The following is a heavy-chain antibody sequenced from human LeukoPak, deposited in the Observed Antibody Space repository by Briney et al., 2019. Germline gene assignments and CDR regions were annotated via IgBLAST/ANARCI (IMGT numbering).Heavy chain of an antibody. J-gene: IGHJ5*02. Sequence: PGGSLRLSCAASGFTFSSYSMYWVRQAPGKGLEWVSSISSSSSYIYYADSVKGRFTISRDNAKNSLYLQMNSLRAEDTAVYYCARDLGSPTGLGFVPWGQGTLVTVSS. CDR2: ISSSSSYI. CDR1: GFTFSSYS. V-gene: IGHV3-21*01. D-gene: IGHD3-10*01. CDR3: ARDLGSPTGLGFVP.